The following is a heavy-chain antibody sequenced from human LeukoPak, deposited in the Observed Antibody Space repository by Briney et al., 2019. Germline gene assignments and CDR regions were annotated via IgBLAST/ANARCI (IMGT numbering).Heavy chain of an antibody. D-gene: IGHD1-14*01. Sequence: PGGSLRLSCAASGFTFSNYRMNWVRQAPGKGLEWVSSISSSSIYIYYADSLKGRFTISRDNAKNSLYLQMNSLRAEDTAVYYCAREGVGNDAFDIWGQGTMVTVSS. CDR1: GFTFSNYR. CDR2: ISSSSIYI. J-gene: IGHJ3*02. CDR3: AREGVGNDAFDI. V-gene: IGHV3-21*01.